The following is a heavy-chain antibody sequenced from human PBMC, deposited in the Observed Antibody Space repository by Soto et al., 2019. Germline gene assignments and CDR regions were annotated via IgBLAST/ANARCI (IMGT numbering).Heavy chain of an antibody. Sequence: PSQTLSLTCALYAGSLSGYYWSWIRQPPGTGLEWIGETNHSGSTNYNPSLKSRVTISVDTSKNQFSLKLSAVTAADTAVYYCARGHYCSGGSCYYYYYYGMDVWGQGTTVTVSS. CDR2: TNHSGST. CDR1: AGSLSGYY. CDR3: ARGHYCSGGSCYYYYYYGMDV. V-gene: IGHV4-34*01. D-gene: IGHD2-15*01. J-gene: IGHJ6*02.